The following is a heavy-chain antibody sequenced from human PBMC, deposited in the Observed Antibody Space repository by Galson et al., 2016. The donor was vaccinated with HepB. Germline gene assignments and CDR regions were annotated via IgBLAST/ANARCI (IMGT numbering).Heavy chain of an antibody. V-gene: IGHV4-4*02. CDR1: GGSISSTNW. Sequence: ETLSLTCAVSGGSISSTNWWSWVRQPPGRELEWIGEIYQTGSTNYNPSLESRVTIPLDTSRNQFSLKLTSVTAADTAVYYCASDYGDYVTGRGWFAPWGQGTLVIVSS. J-gene: IGHJ5*02. CDR2: IYQTGST. D-gene: IGHD4-17*01. CDR3: ASDYGDYVTGRGWFAP.